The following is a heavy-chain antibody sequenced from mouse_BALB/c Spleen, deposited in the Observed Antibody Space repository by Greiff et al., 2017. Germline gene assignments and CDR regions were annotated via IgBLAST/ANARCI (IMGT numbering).Heavy chain of an antibody. CDR1: GYTFTSYN. D-gene: IGHD2-14*01. V-gene: IGHV1-12*01. J-gene: IGHJ3*01. CDR2: IYPGNGDT. Sequence: QVQLQQPGAELVKPGASVKMSCKASGYTFTSYNKHWVKQTPGQGLEWIGAIYPGNGDTSYNQKFKGKATLTADKSSSTAYMQLSSLTSEDSAVYYCARGGYDAWFAYWGQGTLVTVSA. CDR3: ARGGYDAWFAY.